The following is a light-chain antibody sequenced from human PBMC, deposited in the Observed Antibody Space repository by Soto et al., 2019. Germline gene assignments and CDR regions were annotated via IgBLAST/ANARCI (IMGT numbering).Light chain of an antibody. V-gene: IGKV1D-12*01. CDR1: QAISTW. CDR3: HQANSFPRT. CDR2: AAS. Sequence: DIQMTQSPSSVSASVGDRVTITCRASQAISTWLAWYQQKPGKAPKLLIYAASNLQTVVPSRLSGSGSGTDFTLTISSLQPEDFATYYCHQANSFPRTFGQGTKVEIK. J-gene: IGKJ1*01.